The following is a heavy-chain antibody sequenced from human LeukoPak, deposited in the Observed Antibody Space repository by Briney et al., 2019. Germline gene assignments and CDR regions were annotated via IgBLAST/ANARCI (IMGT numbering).Heavy chain of an antibody. Sequence: PGGSLRLSCAASGFTFSSYAMHWVRQAPGKGLEWVAVISYDGSNKYYADSVKGRFTISRDNSKNTLYLQMNSLRAEDTAVYYCARDSRRVDSSGWYSSEGVSSFDYWGQGTLVTVSS. V-gene: IGHV3-30-3*01. D-gene: IGHD6-19*01. CDR3: ARDSRRVDSSGWYSSEGVSSFDY. CDR1: GFTFSSYA. J-gene: IGHJ4*02. CDR2: ISYDGSNK.